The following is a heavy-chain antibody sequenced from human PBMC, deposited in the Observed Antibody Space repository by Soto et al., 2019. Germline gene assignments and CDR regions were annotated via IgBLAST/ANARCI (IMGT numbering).Heavy chain of an antibody. V-gene: IGHV1-2*04. CDR2: INPKSGGT. CDR3: ARVDTRIRSNGVSFLSYHHDTDV. Sequence: PVQVAYKSSGYSFTDYHIHWVRQAPGQGLEWLGRINPKSGGTSTAQKFQGWVTMTTDTSLSTASMELTRLTSDDMAIYYCARVDTRIRSNGVSFLSYHHDTDV. CDR1: GYSFTDYH. D-gene: IGHD2-8*01. J-gene: IGHJ6*01.